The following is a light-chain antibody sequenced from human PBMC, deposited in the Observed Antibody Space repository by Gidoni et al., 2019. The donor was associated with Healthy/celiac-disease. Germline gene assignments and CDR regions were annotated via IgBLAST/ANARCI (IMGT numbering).Light chain of an antibody. J-gene: IGKJ1*01. CDR2: KAS. CDR3: QQYNSYSRT. V-gene: IGKV1-5*03. Sequence: DIQMTQSPSTLSASVGDRVTITCRASQSISSWLAWYQQKPGKAPKLLIYKASSLESGVPSRFSDSGSGTEFTLTISSLQPDDFATYYCQQYNSYSRTFXQXTKVEIK. CDR1: QSISSW.